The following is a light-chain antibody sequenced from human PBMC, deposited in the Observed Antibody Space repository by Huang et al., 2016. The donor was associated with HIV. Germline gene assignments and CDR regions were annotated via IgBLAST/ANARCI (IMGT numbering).Light chain of an antibody. CDR3: QQYSNWPFT. Sequence: ETVMTRSPATLSVSPGERATLPCRASQSVNNNLAWYQQKPGQAPRLLISGASTRATGIPARFSGSGSGTEFTLTISSLQSEDFAVYYCQQYSNWPFTFGPGTKVDIK. V-gene: IGKV3-15*01. J-gene: IGKJ3*01. CDR1: QSVNNN. CDR2: GAS.